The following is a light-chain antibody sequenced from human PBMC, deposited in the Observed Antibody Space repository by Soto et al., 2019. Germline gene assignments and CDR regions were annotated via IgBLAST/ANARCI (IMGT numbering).Light chain of an antibody. CDR2: GAS. CDR3: QQYVRSPYT. V-gene: IGKV3-20*01. CDR1: QSVSSTY. Sequence: EIVLTQSPGTLSLSPGERATLSCRASQSVSSTYLAWYQQKPGQAPRLLIFGASSRASGIPDRFSGSGSGTDFTLTISRLELEDFGVYYCQQYVRSPYTFGPGTKLDSK. J-gene: IGKJ3*01.